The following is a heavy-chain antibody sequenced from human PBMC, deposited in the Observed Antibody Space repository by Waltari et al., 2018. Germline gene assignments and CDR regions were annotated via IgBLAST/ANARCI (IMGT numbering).Heavy chain of an antibody. V-gene: IGHV3-9*01. D-gene: IGHD3-9*01. CDR1: GFALDNYA. CDR3: VKYNAHDLHDVFGWMDA. Sequence: EVHLVESGGGLVRRGRSWSLWGVGSGFALDNYARHWVGQVPGEGPEWVSGCSGSSSSSNNADSVSGRFNVCIDNAQNSLYLQMDMLTVGDTALYSCVKYNAHDLHDVFGWMDAWGQGTLVTVSS. CDR2: CSGSSSSS. J-gene: IGHJ5*02.